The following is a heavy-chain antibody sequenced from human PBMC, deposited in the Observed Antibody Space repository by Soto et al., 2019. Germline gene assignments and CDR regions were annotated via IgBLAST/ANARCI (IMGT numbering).Heavy chain of an antibody. CDR2: ISAYNGNT. J-gene: IGHJ4*02. D-gene: IGHD3-3*01. Sequence: QVPLVQSGAEVKKPGASVQVSCKASGYTFSSYGISWVRQAPGQGLEWMGRISAYNGNTNYAQKFQGRVTMTTDTSTSTAYLELRSLRSYDTAVYYCARITILGLPWDSWGQGTLVTVSS. CDR1: GYTFSSYG. V-gene: IGHV1-18*04. CDR3: ARITILGLPWDS.